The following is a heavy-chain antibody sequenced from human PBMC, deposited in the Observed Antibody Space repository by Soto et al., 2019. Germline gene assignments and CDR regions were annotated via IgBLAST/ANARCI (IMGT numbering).Heavy chain of an antibody. D-gene: IGHD1-26*01. CDR2: ITPIFGTA. CDR3: ARPPYSGSYFDDYYYYGMDV. Sequence: SVKVSCKASGGTFSSYAISWVRQAPGQGLEWMGGITPIFGTANYAQKFQGRVTITADESTSTAYMELSSLRSEDTAVYYCARPPYSGSYFDDYYYYGMDVWGQGTTVTVSS. CDR1: GGTFSSYA. J-gene: IGHJ6*02. V-gene: IGHV1-69*13.